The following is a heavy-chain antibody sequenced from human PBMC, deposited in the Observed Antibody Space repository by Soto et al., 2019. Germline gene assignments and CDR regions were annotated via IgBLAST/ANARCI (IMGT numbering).Heavy chain of an antibody. CDR1: GGSISSSSYY. CDR2: IYYGGST. CDR3: ARHEQYQLPYNLLAP. J-gene: IGHJ5*02. Sequence: PSETLSLTCTVSGGSISSSSYYWGWIRQPPGKGLEWIGSIYYGGSTYYNPSLKSRVTISVDTSKNQFSLKLSSVTAADTAVYYCARHEQYQLPYNLLAPCGQGTPVTVSS. V-gene: IGHV4-39*01. D-gene: IGHD2-2*01.